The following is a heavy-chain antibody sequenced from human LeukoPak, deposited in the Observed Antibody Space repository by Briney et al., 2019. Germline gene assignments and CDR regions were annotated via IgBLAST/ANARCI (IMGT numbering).Heavy chain of an antibody. D-gene: IGHD1-1*01. Sequence: PSETLSLTCTVSGGSISSGDYYWSWLRQPPGKGLEWIGYIYYSGSTYYNPSLKSRVTISVDTPKNQFSMKLSSVTAADTAVYYCARATTGTSQELDVWGKGTTVTVSS. V-gene: IGHV4-30-4*08. CDR3: ARATTGTSQELDV. J-gene: IGHJ6*04. CDR2: IYYSGST. CDR1: GGSISSGDYY.